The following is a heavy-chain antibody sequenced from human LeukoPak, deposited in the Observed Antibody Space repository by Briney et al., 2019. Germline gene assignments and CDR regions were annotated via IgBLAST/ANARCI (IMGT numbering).Heavy chain of an antibody. Sequence: GGSLRLSCAASGFTFSNHWMSWVRQAPGKGLEWVANIKQDGSEKYYVDSVKGRFTISRDNAKNSLYLQMNSLRAEDTAVYYCATDGGYCSSTSCYRGDYFDFWGQGALVTVSS. J-gene: IGHJ4*02. CDR2: IKQDGSEK. CDR1: GFTFSNHW. D-gene: IGHD2-2*02. CDR3: ATDGGYCSSTSCYRGDYFDF. V-gene: IGHV3-7*01.